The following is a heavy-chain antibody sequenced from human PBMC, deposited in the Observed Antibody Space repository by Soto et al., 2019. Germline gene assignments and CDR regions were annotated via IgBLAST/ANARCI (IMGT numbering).Heavy chain of an antibody. CDR3: ARRTTEGYYYYYYGMDV. D-gene: IGHD1-7*01. V-gene: IGHV1-18*01. J-gene: IGHJ6*02. Sequence: QVQLVQSGAEVKKPGASVKVSCKASGYTFTSYGISWVRQAPEQGLEWMGWISAYNGNTNYAQKLQGRVTMTTDTSTSTAYMELRSLRSDDTAVYYCARRTTEGYYYYYYGMDVWGQGTTVTVSS. CDR2: ISAYNGNT. CDR1: GYTFTSYG.